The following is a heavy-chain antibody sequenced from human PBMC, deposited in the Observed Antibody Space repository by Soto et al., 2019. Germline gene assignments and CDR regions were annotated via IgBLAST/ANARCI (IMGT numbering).Heavy chain of an antibody. CDR1: GFTFDDYA. CDR2: ISWNSGSI. D-gene: IGHD3-22*01. CDR3: VKIGAATVVKLSRLDN. J-gene: IGHJ4*02. V-gene: IGHV3-9*01. Sequence: GGSLRLSCAASGFTFDDYAMHWVRQAPGKGLEWVSGISWNSGSIGYADSVKGRFTISRDNAKNSLYLQMNSLSADDTAVYYYVKIGAATVVKLSRLDNGGQGTQVTVSS.